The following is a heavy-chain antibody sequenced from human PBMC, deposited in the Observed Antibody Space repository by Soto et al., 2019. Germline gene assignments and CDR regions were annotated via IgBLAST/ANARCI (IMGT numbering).Heavy chain of an antibody. Sequence: ASVKVSCKASGYTFTSYGISWVRQAPGQGLEWMGWISAYNGNTNYAQKLQGRVTMTTDKSTSTAYMELRSLRSDDTAVYYCASTREWETKAGGPFDIWGQGKMVTVSS. CDR1: GYTFTSYG. J-gene: IGHJ3*02. V-gene: IGHV1-18*01. D-gene: IGHD1-26*01. CDR2: ISAYNGNT. CDR3: ASTREWETKAGGPFDI.